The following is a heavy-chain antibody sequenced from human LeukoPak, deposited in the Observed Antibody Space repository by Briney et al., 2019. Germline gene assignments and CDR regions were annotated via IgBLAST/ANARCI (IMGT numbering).Heavy chain of an antibody. CDR2: VFPRNGGT. D-gene: IGHD3-10*01. CDR1: GYTFTDYY. CDR3: ARDIRGSGSYRYYYYYGMDV. Sequence: ASVKVSCKASGYTFTDYYIHWVRQAPGQGLEWMGWVFPRNGGTKYAQTFQGRVRMTSDTSISTAYMELSSLRSEDTAVYYCARDIRGSGSYRYYYYYGMDVWGQGTTVTVSS. J-gene: IGHJ6*02. V-gene: IGHV1-2*02.